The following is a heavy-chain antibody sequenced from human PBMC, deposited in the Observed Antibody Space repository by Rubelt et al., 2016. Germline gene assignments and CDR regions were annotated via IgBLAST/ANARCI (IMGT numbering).Heavy chain of an antibody. CDR1: GYTFTSYD. D-gene: IGHD2-15*01. CDR3: ARAPCSGGSCYLDY. J-gene: IGHJ4*02. CDR2: MNPNSDNT. V-gene: IGHV1-8*01. Sequence: QVQLVQSGAEVKKPGASVKVSCKASGYTFTSYDINWVRQATGQGLEWMGWMNPNSDNTGVAKEVQGRCTRTRSTPISTAYMELSSLRSEDTAVYYCARAPCSGGSCYLDYWGQGTLVTVSS.